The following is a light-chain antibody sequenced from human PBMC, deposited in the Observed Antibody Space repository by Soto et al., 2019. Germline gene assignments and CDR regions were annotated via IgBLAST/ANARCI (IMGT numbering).Light chain of an antibody. Sequence: DIVMTQSPDSLHVSLGERVTINCKSSQSVLYRSNNRTYLAWYQQKPGQPPKLLIYRASTRESGVPDRFSGSGSGTDFTLTISSLQAEDVAVYYCEQYYSTPLTFGGGTKVEIK. CDR3: EQYYSTPLT. V-gene: IGKV4-1*01. CDR2: RAS. J-gene: IGKJ4*01. CDR1: QSVLYRSNNRTY.